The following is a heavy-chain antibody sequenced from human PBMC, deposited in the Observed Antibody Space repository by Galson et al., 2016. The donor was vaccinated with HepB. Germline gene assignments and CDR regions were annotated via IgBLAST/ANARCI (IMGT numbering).Heavy chain of an antibody. J-gene: IGHJ3*02. V-gene: IGHV5-51*01. CDR2: IYPGDSDT. CDR1: GYSFTSYW. CDR3: ARPRRQLVVETVIWDAFDI. Sequence: QSGAEVKKPGESLKISCKGSGYSFTSYWIGWVRQMPGKGLEWMGVIYPGDSDTRYSPSLQGQVNISVDKSTGTAYLQWSSLKASDTAMYYCARPRRQLVVETVIWDAFDIWGQWTMVTVSS. D-gene: IGHD2-21*02.